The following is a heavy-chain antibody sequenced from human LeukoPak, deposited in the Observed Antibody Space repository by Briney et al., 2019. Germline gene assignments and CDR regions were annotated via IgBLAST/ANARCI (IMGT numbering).Heavy chain of an antibody. CDR3: AAATSSSWYPARDYYGMDV. J-gene: IGHJ6*02. V-gene: IGHV1-58*02. Sequence: GASVKVSCKASGFTFTSSAMQWVRQARGQRLEWIGWIVVGSGNTNYAQKFQERVTITRDMSTSTAYMELSSLRSEDTAVYYCAAATSSSWYPARDYYGMDVWGQGTTVTVSS. CDR1: GFTFTSSA. D-gene: IGHD6-13*01. CDR2: IVVGSGNT.